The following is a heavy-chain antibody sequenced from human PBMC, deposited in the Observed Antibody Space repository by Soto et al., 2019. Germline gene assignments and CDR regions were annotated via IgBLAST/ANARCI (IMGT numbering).Heavy chain of an antibody. CDR2: IIPIFGTA. J-gene: IGHJ4*02. Sequence: GASVKVSCKASGGTFSSYAISWVRQAPGQGLEWMGGIIPIFGTANYAQKFQGRVTITADESTSTAYMGLSSLRSEDTAVYYCAREGPPPYYFDYWGQGTLVTVSS. CDR3: AREGPPPYYFDY. CDR1: GGTFSSYA. V-gene: IGHV1-69*13.